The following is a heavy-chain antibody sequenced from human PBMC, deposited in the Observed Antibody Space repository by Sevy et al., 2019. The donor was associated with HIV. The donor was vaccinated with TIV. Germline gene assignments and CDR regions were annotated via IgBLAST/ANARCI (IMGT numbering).Heavy chain of an antibody. D-gene: IGHD3-10*01. J-gene: IGHJ4*02. CDR3: ARDKEDYYGSGVEGNFDY. CDR1: GGSISSYY. CDR2: IYTSGST. V-gene: IGHV4-4*07. Sequence: SQTLSLTCTVSGGSISSYYWSWIRQPAGKGLEWIGRIYTSGSTNYNPSLKSRVTMSVDTSKNQFSLKLSSVTAADTAVYYCARDKEDYYGSGVEGNFDYWGQGTLVTVSS.